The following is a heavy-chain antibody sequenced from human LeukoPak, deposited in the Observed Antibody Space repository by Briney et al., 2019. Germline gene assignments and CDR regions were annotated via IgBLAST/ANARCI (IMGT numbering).Heavy chain of an antibody. CDR3: ARDGYYDSSGPTDY. J-gene: IGHJ4*02. Sequence: PGGSLRLSCAASGFTVSTRYISWVRQAPGKGPEWVSFIYTDGSTFYADSVKGRFTISRDNSKNTVYLQMNSLRAEDTAVYYCARDGYYDSSGPTDYWGQGTLVTVSS. V-gene: IGHV3-66*01. CDR1: GFTVSTRY. CDR2: IYTDGST. D-gene: IGHD3-22*01.